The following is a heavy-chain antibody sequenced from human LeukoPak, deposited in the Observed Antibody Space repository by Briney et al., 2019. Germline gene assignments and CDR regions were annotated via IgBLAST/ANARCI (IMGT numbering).Heavy chain of an antibody. J-gene: IGHJ4*02. Sequence: SVKVSCKASGYTFTSYGISWVRQAPGQGLEWMGWISAYNGNTNYAQKPQGRGTMTTDTSTSTAYMELRSLRSDDTAVYYCARDGRLVGLGAPDYWGQGTLVTVSS. D-gene: IGHD1-26*01. CDR3: ARDGRLVGLGAPDY. CDR1: GYTFTSYG. V-gene: IGHV1-18*01. CDR2: ISAYNGNT.